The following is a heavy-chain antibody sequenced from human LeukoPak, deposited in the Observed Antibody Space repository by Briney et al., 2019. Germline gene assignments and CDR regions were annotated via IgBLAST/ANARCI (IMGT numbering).Heavy chain of an antibody. V-gene: IGHV3-48*03. CDR3: ARGGDYWYFDY. J-gene: IGHJ4*02. CDR2: ISSSGSTI. CDR1: GFTFSSYE. Sequence: GGSLRLSCAASGFTFSSYEMNWVRQAPGKGLEWVSYISSSGSTIYYADSVKGRFTISRDNAKNSLYLQMNSLRAEDTAVYYCARGGDYWYFDYWGQGTLVTVSS. D-gene: IGHD4-17*01.